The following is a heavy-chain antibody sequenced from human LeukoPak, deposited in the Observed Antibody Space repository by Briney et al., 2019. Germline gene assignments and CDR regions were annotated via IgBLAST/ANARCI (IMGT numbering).Heavy chain of an antibody. CDR3: ARGGGKGYFDWFCDY. V-gene: IGHV1-46*01. D-gene: IGHD3-9*01. J-gene: IGHJ4*02. Sequence: ASVKVSCKASGYTFTSYYMHWVRRAPGQGLEWMGIINPSGGSTSYAQKFQGRVTMTRDTSTSTVYMELSNLRSEDTAVYYCARGGGKGYFDWFCDYWGQGTLVTVSS. CDR1: GYTFTSYY. CDR2: INPSGGST.